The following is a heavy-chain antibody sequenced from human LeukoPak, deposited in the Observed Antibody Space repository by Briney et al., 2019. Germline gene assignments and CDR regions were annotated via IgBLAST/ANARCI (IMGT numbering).Heavy chain of an antibody. J-gene: IGHJ4*02. Sequence: GGSLRLSCAASGFTFDDYGMSWVRQAPGKGLEWVSVINWHGGSTGYGDSVKGRFTISRDNSKNSLYLQMNSLRAEDTALYYCARVVRGVYFDYWGQGTLVTVSS. CDR2: INWHGGST. CDR3: ARVVRGVYFDY. V-gene: IGHV3-20*04. D-gene: IGHD3-10*01. CDR1: GFTFDDYG.